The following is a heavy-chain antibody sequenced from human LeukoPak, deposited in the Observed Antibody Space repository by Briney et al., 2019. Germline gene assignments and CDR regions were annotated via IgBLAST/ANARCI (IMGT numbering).Heavy chain of an antibody. D-gene: IGHD7-27*01. Sequence: SETLSLTCTVSGGSIGTYYWSWIRQPAGKGLEWIGRIFTTGGANYNPSLKSRVTMSLDTSKNLFSLELNSVTAADTAVYYCVRDGPSWGLLWGQGALVTVSS. J-gene: IGHJ4*02. CDR2: IFTTGGA. V-gene: IGHV4-4*07. CDR3: VRDGPSWGLL. CDR1: GGSIGTYY.